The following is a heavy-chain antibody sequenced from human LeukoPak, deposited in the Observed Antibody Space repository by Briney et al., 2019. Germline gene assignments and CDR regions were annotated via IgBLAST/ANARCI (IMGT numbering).Heavy chain of an antibody. CDR2: ISRSSTHI. J-gene: IGHJ3*02. CDR1: GFIFSSYS. Sequence: NPGGSLRLSCAASGFIFSSYSMNWVRQAPGKGLEWVSTISRSSTHIYYADSVRGRFTISRDDAKNSMYLQMNSLRAEDTAVYYCAREISGDYAFDIWGQGTVVTVSS. D-gene: IGHD4-17*01. CDR3: AREISGDYAFDI. V-gene: IGHV3-21*06.